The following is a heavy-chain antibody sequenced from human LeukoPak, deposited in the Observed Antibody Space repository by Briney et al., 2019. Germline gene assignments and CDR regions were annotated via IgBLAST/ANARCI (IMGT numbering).Heavy chain of an antibody. CDR1: GFTFSSYG. CDR2: ISYDGSNK. Sequence: GRSLRLSCAASGFTFSSYGMHWVRQAPGKGLEWVAVISYDGSNKYYADSVKGRFTISRDNSKNTLYLQMNSLRAEDTAVYYCAKARRKTTVTTCLDYWGQGTLVTVSS. D-gene: IGHD4-11*01. J-gene: IGHJ4*02. V-gene: IGHV3-30*18. CDR3: AKARRKTTVTTCLDY.